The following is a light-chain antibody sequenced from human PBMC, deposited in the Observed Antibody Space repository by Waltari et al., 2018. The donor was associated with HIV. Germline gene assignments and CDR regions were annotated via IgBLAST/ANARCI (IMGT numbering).Light chain of an antibody. CDR2: RND. V-gene: IGLV1-44*01. Sequence: QSVLTQPPSASRTPGQRVPMSCSGNKSNVGNNFVSWFQQVPGGAPKLVIYRNDRLPSGVSDRFSGAKSGSSASLAISGLQSDDEADYFCASWDDNLGHWVFGVGTKLTV. CDR3: ASWDDNLGHWV. CDR1: KSNVGNNF. J-gene: IGLJ3*02.